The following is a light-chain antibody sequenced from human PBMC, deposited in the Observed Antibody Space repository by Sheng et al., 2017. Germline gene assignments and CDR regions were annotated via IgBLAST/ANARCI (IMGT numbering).Light chain of an antibody. J-gene: IGLJ2*01. CDR3: QAWDSRTI. Sequence: SYELTQPPSVSVSPGQTASITCSGDNLGDKYASWYQQKPGQSPVLVIYHDNKRPSGIPXRFSGSNSGNTATLTIVETQAMDEADYYCQAWDSRTIFGGGTKLDRP. CDR2: HDN. V-gene: IGLV3-1*01. CDR1: NLGDKY.